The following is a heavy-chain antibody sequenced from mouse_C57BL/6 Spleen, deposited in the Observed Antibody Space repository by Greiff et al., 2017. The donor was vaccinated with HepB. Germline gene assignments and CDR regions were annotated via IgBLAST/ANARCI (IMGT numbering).Heavy chain of an antibody. CDR2: INYDGSST. V-gene: IGHV5-16*01. J-gene: IGHJ2*01. Sequence: EVKLVESEGGLVQPGSSMKLSCTASGFTFSDYYMAWVRQVPEKGLEWVANINYDGSSTYYLDSLKSRFIISRDNAKNILYLQMSSLKSEDTATYYCAREGDDYDPYYFDYWGQGTTLTVSS. CDR3: AREGDDYDPYYFDY. CDR1: GFTFSDYY. D-gene: IGHD2-4*01.